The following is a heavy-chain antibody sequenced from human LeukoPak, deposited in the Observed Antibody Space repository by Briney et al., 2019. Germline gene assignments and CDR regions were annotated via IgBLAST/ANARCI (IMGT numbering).Heavy chain of an antibody. V-gene: IGHV3-33*01. CDR3: ARDRRRYGSGSPFDY. CDR1: GFTFSSFG. Sequence: GRSLRLSCAASGFTFSSFGMHWVRQAPGKGLEWVAIVWYDGSKKYYADSVKGRFIISRDDSTNTVYLQMNSLRADDTAVYYCARDRRRYGSGSPFDYWGQGTLVTVSS. J-gene: IGHJ4*02. CDR2: VWYDGSKK. D-gene: IGHD3-10*01.